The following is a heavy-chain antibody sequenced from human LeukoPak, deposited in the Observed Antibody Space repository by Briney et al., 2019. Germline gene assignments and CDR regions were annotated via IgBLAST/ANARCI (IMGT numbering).Heavy chain of an antibody. CDR1: GGSISSYY. J-gene: IGHJ3*02. CDR3: ARGPQTYYYVTDAFDI. CDR2: IYYSGST. V-gene: IGHV4-59*01. D-gene: IGHD3-10*02. Sequence: PSETLSLTCTVSGGSISSYYWSWIRQPPGKGLEWIGYIYYSGSTNYNPSLKNRVTISVDTSKNQFSLKLSSVTAADTAVYYCARGPQTYYYVTDAFDIWGQGTMVTVSS.